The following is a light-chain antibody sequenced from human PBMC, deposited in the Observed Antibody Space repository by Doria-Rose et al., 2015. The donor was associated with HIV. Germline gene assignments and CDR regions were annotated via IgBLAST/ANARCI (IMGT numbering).Light chain of an antibody. V-gene: IGKV4-1*01. CDR2: WAS. J-gene: IGKJ3*01. Sequence: DIRLTQSPESLGMSLGERATLNCKSNQSLLYTSKNYLALYQQKPGQPPKLLIYWASTRQSGVPARFSGSGSGTDFTLTISSLVAEDVAVYYCQQYYDTPSFGPGTTVDIK. CDR3: QQYYDTPS. CDR1: QSLLYTSKNY.